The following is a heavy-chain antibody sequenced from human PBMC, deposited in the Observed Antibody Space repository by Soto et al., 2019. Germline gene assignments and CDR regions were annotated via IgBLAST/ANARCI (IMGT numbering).Heavy chain of an antibody. CDR2: ISYTGST. D-gene: IGHD2-2*01. J-gene: IGHJ4*02. CDR1: GDTIRSDY. CDR3: ARVPDH. Sequence: PSETLSLTCSVSGDTIRSDYWNWIRQPPGKRLEWIGYISYTGSTNYNPSLRSRVTMSIDRSKNQFSLKLSSVTAADTAVYYCARVPDHWGQGILVTVSS. V-gene: IGHV4-59*12.